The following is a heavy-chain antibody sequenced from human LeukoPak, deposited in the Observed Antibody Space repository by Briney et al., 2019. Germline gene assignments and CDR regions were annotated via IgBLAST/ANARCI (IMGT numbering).Heavy chain of an antibody. CDR1: GYTFTSYA. J-gene: IGHJ3*02. V-gene: IGHV7-4-1*02. CDR2: INTNTGNP. CDR3: ARDVRVATILDAFDI. Sequence: ASVKVSCKASGYTFTSYAMNWVRQAPGQGLEWMGWINTNTGNPTYAQGFTGRFVFSLDTSVSTAYLQISSLKAEDTAVYYCARDVRVATILDAFDIWGQGTMVTVSS. D-gene: IGHD5-12*01.